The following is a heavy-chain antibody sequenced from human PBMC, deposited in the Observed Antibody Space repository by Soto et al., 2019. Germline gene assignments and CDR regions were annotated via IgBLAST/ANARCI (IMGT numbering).Heavy chain of an antibody. V-gene: IGHV5-51*01. CDR1: GYSFSNYW. D-gene: IGHD4-17*01. Sequence: GESLKISCKGSGYSFSNYWVGWVRQMPGKGLEWMGIVYPGDSDTRYSPSFQGQVTISADKSISTAYLQWSSLKASDTAMYHRARHPYGDYDIMDVWGQGTTVTVSS. J-gene: IGHJ6*02. CDR2: VYPGDSDT. CDR3: ARHPYGDYDIMDV.